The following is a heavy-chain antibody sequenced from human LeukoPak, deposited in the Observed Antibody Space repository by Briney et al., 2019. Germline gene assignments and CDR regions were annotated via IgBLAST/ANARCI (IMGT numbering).Heavy chain of an antibody. CDR3: TRVLLRYFDWSVYYFDY. Sequence: GGSLRLSCTASGFTFCDYAMSWVRQAPGKGLEWVGFIRSKAYGGTTEYAASVKGRFTISRDDSKSIAYLQMNSLKTEDTAVYYCTRVLLRYFDWSVYYFDYWGQGTLVTVSS. CDR1: GFTFCDYA. D-gene: IGHD3-9*01. V-gene: IGHV3-49*04. CDR2: IRSKAYGGTT. J-gene: IGHJ4*02.